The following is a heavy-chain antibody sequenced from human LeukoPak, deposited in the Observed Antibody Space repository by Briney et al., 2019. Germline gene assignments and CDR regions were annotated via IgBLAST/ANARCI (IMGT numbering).Heavy chain of an antibody. J-gene: IGHJ4*02. Sequence: PETLSLACAVYGGSFSGYYWSWIRQPPGKGLEWIGEINHSGSTNYNPSLKSRVTISVDTSKNQFSLKLSSVTAADTAVYYCARVDWLQLGDRHFDYWGQGTLVTVSS. CDR3: ARVDWLQLGDRHFDY. V-gene: IGHV4-34*01. CDR1: GGSFSGYY. D-gene: IGHD5-24*01. CDR2: INHSGST.